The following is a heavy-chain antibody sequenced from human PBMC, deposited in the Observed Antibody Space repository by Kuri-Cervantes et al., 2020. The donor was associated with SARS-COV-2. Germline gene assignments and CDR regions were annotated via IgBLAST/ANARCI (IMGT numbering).Heavy chain of an antibody. J-gene: IGHJ6*03. CDR2: IRYDGSNK. D-gene: IGHD1-26*01. Sequence: GESLKISCAASGFTFSSYGMHWVRQAPGKGLEWVAFIRYDGSNKYYADSVKGRFTISRDNSKNTLYLQMNSLRAEDTAVYYCANTGIVGAKRSQHYYYYYYMDVWGKGTTVTVSS. CDR1: GFTFSSYG. CDR3: ANTGIVGAKRSQHYYYYYYMDV. V-gene: IGHV3-30*02.